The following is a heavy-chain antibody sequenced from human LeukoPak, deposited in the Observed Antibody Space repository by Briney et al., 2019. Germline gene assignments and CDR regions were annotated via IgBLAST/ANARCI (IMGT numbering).Heavy chain of an antibody. CDR2: INPDGSEK. CDR3: ARCSGWAFKN. Sequence: PGGSLRLSCAASGFTFDDHGMSWVRQAPGKGLEWVANINPDGSEKNYVDSVKGRFTISRDSAKNSLYLQMDSLRAEDTAIYYCARCSGWAFKNWGQGNLVTVSS. J-gene: IGHJ4*02. CDR1: GFTFDDHG. V-gene: IGHV3-7*01. D-gene: IGHD6-19*01.